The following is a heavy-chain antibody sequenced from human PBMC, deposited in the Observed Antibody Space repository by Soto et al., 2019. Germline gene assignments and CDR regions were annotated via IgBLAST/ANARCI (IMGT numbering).Heavy chain of an antibody. CDR3: ARQPTVTTTRRFFDS. D-gene: IGHD4-17*01. CDR1: GSSISDEYH. V-gene: IGHV4-30-4*01. CDR2: ISYTGTT. Sequence: NPWETLSLTCTVSGSSISDEYHWTWIRQSPAKGLEWIGYISYTGTTYYNPSLKSRVTISGDTSKNQFSLRMASVTAADTAVYYCARQPTVTTTRRFFDSWGQGSLVTVS. J-gene: IGHJ4*02.